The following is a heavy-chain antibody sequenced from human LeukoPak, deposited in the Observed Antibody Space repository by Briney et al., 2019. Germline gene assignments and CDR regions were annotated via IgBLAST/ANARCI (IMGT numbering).Heavy chain of an antibody. CDR2: INQRGSS. D-gene: IGHD2-2*01. CDR3: AGGRRYCGCPTCQYYFDS. CDR1: GGSFSAYY. J-gene: IGHJ4*02. V-gene: IGHV4-34*01. Sequence: SETLSLTCVVYGGSFSAYYWTWIRQPPGKGLEWIGEINQRGSSNYNPSLKSRVTISVDTSKNQFSLNLNSVTAADTAVYYCAGGRRYCGCPTCQYYFDSWSQGALVTVSS.